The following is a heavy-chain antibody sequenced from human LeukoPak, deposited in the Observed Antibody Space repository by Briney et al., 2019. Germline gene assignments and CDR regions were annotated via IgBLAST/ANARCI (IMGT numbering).Heavy chain of an antibody. CDR2: ISAYNGNT. Sequence: ASVKVSYKASGYTFTSYGIRWVRQAPGQGLEWMGWISAYNGNTNYAQKLQGRVTMTTDTSTSTAYMELRSLRSDDTAVYYCARDMHTTIFGVVIRPFDYWGQGTLVTVSS. CDR3: ARDMHTTIFGVVIRPFDY. J-gene: IGHJ4*02. V-gene: IGHV1-18*01. D-gene: IGHD3-3*01. CDR1: GYTFTSYG.